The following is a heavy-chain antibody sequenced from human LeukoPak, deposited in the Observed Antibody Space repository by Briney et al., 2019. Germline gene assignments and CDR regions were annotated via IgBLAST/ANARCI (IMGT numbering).Heavy chain of an antibody. CDR1: GYTFTGYY. CDR3: ACSRDGYIAEDAFDI. CDR2: INPNSGGT. Sequence: ASVKVSCKASGYTFTGYYMHWVRQAPGQGLEWMGWINPNSGGTNYAQKFQGRVTMTRDTSIGTAYMELSRLRSDDTAVYYCACSRDGYIAEDAFDIWGQGTMVTVSS. D-gene: IGHD5-24*01. V-gene: IGHV1-2*02. J-gene: IGHJ3*02.